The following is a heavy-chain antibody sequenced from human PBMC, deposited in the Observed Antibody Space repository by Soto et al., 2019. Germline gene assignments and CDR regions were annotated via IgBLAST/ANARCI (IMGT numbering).Heavy chain of an antibody. CDR2: IHYRGRT. CDR1: GGSIRSGGYY. V-gene: IGHV4-31*03. D-gene: IGHD2-15*01. CDR3: AICRDAFGFDS. Sequence: QVQLQESGPGLVKPSDILSLTCNVSGGSIRSGGYYWGWLRQAPGKGLEWIGYIHYRGRTSYNPSLKSRVSIALDTSGHQFSLTLTSVTAADTAVYYCAICRDAFGFDSWGQGTLVTVSS. J-gene: IGHJ4*02.